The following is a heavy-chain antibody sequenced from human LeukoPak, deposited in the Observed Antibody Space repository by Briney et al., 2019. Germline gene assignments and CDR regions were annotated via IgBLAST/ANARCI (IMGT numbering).Heavy chain of an antibody. Sequence: ASMKVSCKTSGYTFTDYIIHWVRQAPGQGLEWMGWINPKNGGTSYAPKFQGRVTMTTDPSINTASMELTRLKSDDTAVYYCARAGGTIFGVVITASDHWGQGTLVTVSS. V-gene: IGHV1-2*02. J-gene: IGHJ4*02. CDR1: GYTFTDYI. CDR2: INPKNGGT. D-gene: IGHD3-3*01. CDR3: ARAGGTIFGVVITASDH.